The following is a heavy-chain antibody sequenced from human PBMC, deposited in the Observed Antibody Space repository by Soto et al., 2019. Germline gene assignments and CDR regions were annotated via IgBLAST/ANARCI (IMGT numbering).Heavy chain of an antibody. CDR1: GGSITSTNHY. Sequence: SETLSLTGTVSGGSITSTNHYWGWIRQPPGKGLEWIGDIYYSGMTRYNPSLKSRVTISVDTSKNQFSLKLSSVTAADTAVYYCARHGNYYDSTGYYYFVWGQGTLVTVS. CDR3: ARHGNYYDSTGYYYFV. J-gene: IGHJ4*02. V-gene: IGHV4-39*01. CDR2: IYYSGMT. D-gene: IGHD3-22*01.